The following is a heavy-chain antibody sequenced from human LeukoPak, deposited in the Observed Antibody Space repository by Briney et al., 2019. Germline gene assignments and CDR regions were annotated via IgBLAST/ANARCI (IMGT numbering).Heavy chain of an antibody. Sequence: SETLSLTCTVSGGSISSYYWSWIRQPPGKGLEWIGYIYYSGSTNYNPSLKSRVTISVDTSKNQFSLKLSSVTAADTAVYYCARDLKITGTTADYYYYMDVWGKGTTVTVSS. J-gene: IGHJ6*03. CDR1: GGSISSYY. D-gene: IGHD1-7*01. CDR3: ARDLKITGTTADYYYYMDV. V-gene: IGHV4-59*01. CDR2: IYYSGST.